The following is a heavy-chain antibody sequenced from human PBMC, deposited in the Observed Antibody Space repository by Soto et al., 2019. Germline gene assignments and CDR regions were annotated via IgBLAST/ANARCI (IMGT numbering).Heavy chain of an antibody. D-gene: IGHD3-22*01. CDR2: ISYDGNNK. Sequence: GGSLRLSCAASGFSLSNNGMHWVRQAPGKXLEWVAVISYDGNNKYYADSVKGRFTISRDNSKNTVYLEMNNLRAEDTAMYYCAKGGSGNYLTYYYYYGMDVWGQGTTVTV. V-gene: IGHV3-30*18. J-gene: IGHJ6*02. CDR3: AKGGSGNYLTYYYYYGMDV. CDR1: GFSLSNNG.